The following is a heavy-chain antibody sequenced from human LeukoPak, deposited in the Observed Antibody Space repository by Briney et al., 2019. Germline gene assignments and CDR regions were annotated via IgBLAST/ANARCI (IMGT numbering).Heavy chain of an antibody. V-gene: IGHV4-30-2*01. CDR1: GGSISSGGYS. D-gene: IGHD4-23*01. CDR2: IYHSGST. Sequence: SQTLSLTCAVSGGSISSGGYSWSWIRQPPGKGLEWIGYIYHSGSTYYNPSLKSRVTISVDTSKNQFSLKLSSVTAADTAVYYCAQGYGGKKPSQAFDAFDIWGQGTMVTVSS. CDR3: AQGYGGKKPSQAFDAFDI. J-gene: IGHJ3*02.